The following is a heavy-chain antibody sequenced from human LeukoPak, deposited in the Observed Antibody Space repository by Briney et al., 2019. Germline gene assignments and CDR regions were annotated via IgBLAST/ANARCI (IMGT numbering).Heavy chain of an antibody. CDR2: IYYSGST. D-gene: IGHD2-2*01. CDR3: ARDGGSTSTNWFDP. J-gene: IGHJ5*02. CDR1: GGSISSGDYY. V-gene: IGHV4-30-4*08. Sequence: PSETLSLTCTVSGGSISSGDYYWSWIRQPPGKGLEWIGYIYYSGSTYYNPSLKSRVTISVDTSKNQFSLKLSSVTAADTAVYYCARDGGSTSTNWFDPWGQGTLVTVSP.